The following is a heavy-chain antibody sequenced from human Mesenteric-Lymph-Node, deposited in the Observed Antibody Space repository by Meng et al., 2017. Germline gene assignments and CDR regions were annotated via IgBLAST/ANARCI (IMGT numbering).Heavy chain of an antibody. Sequence: QVQLQQWCAGLLKLSETLSLTCAVYGGSFSGYYWSWIRQPPGKGLEWIGEVNHSGSTNYNPSLKSRVTISVDTSKNQFSLKLSSVTAADTAVYYCWITGDPFDYWGQGTLVTVSS. CDR3: WITGDPFDY. CDR1: GGSFSGYY. CDR2: VNHSGST. V-gene: IGHV4-34*01. D-gene: IGHD7-27*01. J-gene: IGHJ4*02.